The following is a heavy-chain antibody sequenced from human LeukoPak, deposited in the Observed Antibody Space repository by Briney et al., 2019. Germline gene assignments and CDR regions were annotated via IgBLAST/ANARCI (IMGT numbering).Heavy chain of an antibody. J-gene: IGHJ6*02. Sequence: ASVKVSCKPSGYTFSSYYIHWVRQAPGQGLEWMGIINPSGGDTSYAQKFQGRVTTTRDPSTSTVYMEVVSLRPEDTAVYYCARGCRVVPGVHNVGMTSYYNGMDVWGQGTTDTVSS. CDR1: GYTFSSYY. CDR2: INPSGGDT. CDR3: ARGCRVVPGVHNVGMTSYYNGMDV. D-gene: IGHD2-2*01. V-gene: IGHV1-46*01.